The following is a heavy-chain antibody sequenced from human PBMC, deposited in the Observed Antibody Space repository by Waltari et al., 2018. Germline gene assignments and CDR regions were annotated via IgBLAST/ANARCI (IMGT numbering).Heavy chain of an antibody. D-gene: IGHD1-26*01. V-gene: IGHV1-2*02. CDR2: INPNSGGT. Sequence: QAQLVQSGAEVKKPGASVKVSCKASRYTFNDHYMHWVRQAPGQGLEWTGWINPNSGGTNLAQKFQGRVTMTRDTSSSTVDMELRRLRSDDTAVYYCARDGGVGGNSDAFDIWGQGTMVTVSS. J-gene: IGHJ3*02. CDR3: ARDGGVGGNSDAFDI. CDR1: RYTFNDHY.